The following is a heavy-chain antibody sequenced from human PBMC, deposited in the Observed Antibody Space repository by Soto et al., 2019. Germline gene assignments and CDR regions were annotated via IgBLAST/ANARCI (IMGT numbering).Heavy chain of an antibody. V-gene: IGHV4-30-4*01. CDR2: IYYSGST. D-gene: IGHD7-27*01. CDR1: GGSISSGDYY. J-gene: IGHJ6*02. Sequence: QVQLQESGPGLVKPSQTLSLTCTVSGGSISSGDYYWSWIRQPPGKGLEWIGYIYYSGSTYYNPSLKSRVTISVDTSKNQFSLKPSSVTAADTALYYCATSSLGYYYYGMDVWGQGTTVTVSS. CDR3: ATSSLGYYYYGMDV.